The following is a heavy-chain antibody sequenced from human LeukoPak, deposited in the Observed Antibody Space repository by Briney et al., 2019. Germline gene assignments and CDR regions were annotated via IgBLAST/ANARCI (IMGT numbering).Heavy chain of an antibody. CDR2: ISGSGGST. CDR3: AKDRPNYDFWSGYSPVDY. CDR1: GFTFSSYA. Sequence: PGGSLRLSCAASGFTFSSYAMSWVRQAPGKGLEWVSAISGSGGSTCYADSVKGRFTISRDNSKNTLYLQMNSLRAEDTAVYYCAKDRPNYDFWSGYSPVDYWGQGTLVTVSS. J-gene: IGHJ4*02. D-gene: IGHD3-3*01. V-gene: IGHV3-23*01.